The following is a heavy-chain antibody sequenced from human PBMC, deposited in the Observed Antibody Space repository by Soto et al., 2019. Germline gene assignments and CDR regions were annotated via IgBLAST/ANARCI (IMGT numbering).Heavy chain of an antibody. CDR2: TYYRSKWYN. CDR3: ARSSVDLAAAGHIDY. CDR1: GDSVSSNSAA. V-gene: IGHV6-1*01. D-gene: IGHD6-13*01. Sequence: PSQTLSLTCAIFGDSVSSNSAAWNWIRQSPSRGLEWLGRTYYRSKWYNDYAVSVKSRITINPDTSKNQFSLQLNSVTPEDTAVYYCARSSVDLAAAGHIDYWGQGTLVTVSS. J-gene: IGHJ4*02.